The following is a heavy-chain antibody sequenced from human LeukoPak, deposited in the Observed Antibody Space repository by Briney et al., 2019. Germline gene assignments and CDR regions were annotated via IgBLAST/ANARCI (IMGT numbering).Heavy chain of an antibody. V-gene: IGHV1-46*04. CDR3: ARDNSGWSVDY. D-gene: IGHD6-19*01. Sequence: ASVKVSCKASGYTFSSYYMHWVRQAPGQGLEWMGIISPSGDCTRYAQKLQGRVSMTLDTSTSTVYMELNSLESEDTAMYYCARDNSGWSVDYWGQGTLVTVTS. CDR2: ISPSGDCT. CDR1: GYTFSSYY. J-gene: IGHJ4*02.